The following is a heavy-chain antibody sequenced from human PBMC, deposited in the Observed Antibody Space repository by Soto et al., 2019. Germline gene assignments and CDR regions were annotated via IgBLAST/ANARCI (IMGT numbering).Heavy chain of an antibody. D-gene: IGHD3-10*01. V-gene: IGHV4-39*01. Sequence: PSETLSLTWSVCGGSINNTNDSWCWIRQPPGKGLEWIGMIYYNGGTYYSESLKSRVTISVDPSKNQISLKVTSVTAADRAVYYCARSGSRGPLRDWFDPWGHGSLVTVSS. CDR3: ARSGSRGPLRDWFDP. CDR2: IYYNGGT. J-gene: IGHJ5*02. CDR1: GGSINNTNDS.